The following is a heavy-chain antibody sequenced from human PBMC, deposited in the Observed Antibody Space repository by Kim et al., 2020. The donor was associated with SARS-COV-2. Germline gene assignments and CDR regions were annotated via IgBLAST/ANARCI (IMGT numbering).Heavy chain of an antibody. CDR3: AKGGPSSGDFFDY. CDR1: GFTFSSYG. CDR2: ISYDGSNK. J-gene: IGHJ4*02. Sequence: GGSLRLSCAASGFTFSSYGMHWVRQAPGKGLEWVAVISYDGSNKYYADSVKGRFTISRDNSKNTLYLQMNSLRAEDTAVYYCAKGGPSSGDFFDYWGQGTLVTVSS. D-gene: IGHD2-15*01. V-gene: IGHV3-30*18.